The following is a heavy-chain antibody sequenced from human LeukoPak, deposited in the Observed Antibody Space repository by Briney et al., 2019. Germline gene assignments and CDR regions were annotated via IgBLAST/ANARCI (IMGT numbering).Heavy chain of an antibody. CDR1: GGSFSGYY. CDR2: INHSGST. D-gene: IGHD4-23*01. CDR3: ARGRGYGGNPSADY. J-gene: IGHJ4*02. V-gene: IGHV4-34*01. Sequence: PSETLSLTCAVYGGSFSGYYWSWIRQPPGKGLEWIGEINHSGSTNYNPSLKSRVTISVDTSKNQFSLKLSSVTAADTAVYYCARGRGYGGNPSADYRGQGTLVTVSS.